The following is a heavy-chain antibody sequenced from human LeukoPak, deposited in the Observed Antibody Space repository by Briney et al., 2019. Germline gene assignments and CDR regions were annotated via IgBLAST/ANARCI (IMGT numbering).Heavy chain of an antibody. CDR1: GFTFSSYS. D-gene: IGHD5-12*01. V-gene: IGHV3-21*01. CDR2: ISSSSSYI. J-gene: IGHJ4*02. Sequence: GGSLRLSCAASGFTFSSYSMNWVRQAPGKGLEWVSSISSSSSYIYYADSVTGRFTISRDNAKNSLYLQMNSLRAEDTAVYSCARGYGYGGFDYWGQGTLVTVSS. CDR3: ARGYGYGGFDY.